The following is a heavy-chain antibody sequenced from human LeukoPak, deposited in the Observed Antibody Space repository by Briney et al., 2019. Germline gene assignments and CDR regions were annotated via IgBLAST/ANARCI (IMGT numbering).Heavy chain of an antibody. Sequence: GGSLRLSFAASGFTFSTYSMNWVRLAPGKGLEWVSSISTSGAYIYYADSVKGRFTISRDNARNSLYLQMHSLRAEDTAVFYCAGDYGDSLYYNYGMDVWGQGTTVTVS. D-gene: IGHD4-17*01. CDR1: GFTFSTYS. CDR2: ISTSGAYI. CDR3: AGDYGDSLYYNYGMDV. V-gene: IGHV3-21*01. J-gene: IGHJ6*02.